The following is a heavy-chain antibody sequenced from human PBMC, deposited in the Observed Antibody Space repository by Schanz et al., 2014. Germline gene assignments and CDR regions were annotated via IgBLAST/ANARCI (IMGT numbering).Heavy chain of an antibody. CDR3: AKSLESCPGGRCSRGYFDY. D-gene: IGHD2-8*02. CDR2: ISGSGGST. CDR1: GFGFSSYS. Sequence: EVQLVESGGGLVQPGGSLRLSCAASGFGFSSYSMNWVRQAPGKGLEWVSAISGSGGSTYYADSVKGRFTISRDNSKNTLYLQMDSLRAEDTAVYYCAKSLESCPGGRCSRGYFDYWGQGTLVTVSS. V-gene: IGHV3-23*04. J-gene: IGHJ4*02.